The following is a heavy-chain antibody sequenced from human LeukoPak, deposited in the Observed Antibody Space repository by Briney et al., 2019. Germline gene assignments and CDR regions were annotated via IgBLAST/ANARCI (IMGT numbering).Heavy chain of an antibody. D-gene: IGHD5-24*01. Sequence: GGSLRLSCAASGFTFSSYSMNWVRQAPGKGLEWVSYISSSSSTIYYADSVKGRFTISRDNAKNSLYLQMNSLRAEDTAFYYCTKGRDGYVAPADYWGQGTLVTVSS. CDR3: TKGRDGYVAPADY. CDR1: GFTFSSYS. CDR2: ISSSSSTI. J-gene: IGHJ4*02. V-gene: IGHV3-48*04.